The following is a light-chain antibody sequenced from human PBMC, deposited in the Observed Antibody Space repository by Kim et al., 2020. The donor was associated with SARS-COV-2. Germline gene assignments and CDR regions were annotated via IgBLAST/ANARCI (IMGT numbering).Light chain of an antibody. Sequence: EIVLTQSPGTLSLSPGERATLSCRARQSVSSNYLAWYQQKPGQAPRLLIYGASSRATGIPDRFTGSGSGTDFTLTISGLEPEDFAVYYCQQYGSSPRTFGQGTKVDIK. CDR2: GAS. V-gene: IGKV3-20*01. J-gene: IGKJ1*01. CDR3: QQYGSSPRT. CDR1: QSVSSNY.